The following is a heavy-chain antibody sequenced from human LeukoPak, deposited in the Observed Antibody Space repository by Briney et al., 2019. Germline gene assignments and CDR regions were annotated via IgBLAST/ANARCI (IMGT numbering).Heavy chain of an antibody. CDR2: MYHSGST. CDR1: GYSISSRYY. J-gene: IGHJ3*02. D-gene: IGHD3-16*01. Sequence: SETLSLTCAVSGYSISSRYYWGWIRQPPRKGLEWIGSMYHSGSTYYNPSLKSRVTISVDTSKNQFSLKLGSVTAADTAIYYCARDGASNAFDIWGQGTMVTVSS. V-gene: IGHV4-38-2*02. CDR3: ARDGASNAFDI.